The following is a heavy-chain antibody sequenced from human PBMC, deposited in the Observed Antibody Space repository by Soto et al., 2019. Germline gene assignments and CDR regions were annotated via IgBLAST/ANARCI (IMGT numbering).Heavy chain of an antibody. Sequence: GESLKISCKHSGFNFPTFWIAWVRQMPGKGLEWMGVIYPDDSDTRYSPSFQGQVTISVDKSTSTAHLQWSSLKASDTAMYYCARRNGGNTLDYYGMDVWGQGTTVTVSS. CDR2: IYPDDSDT. J-gene: IGHJ6*02. V-gene: IGHV5-51*01. CDR3: ARRNGGNTLDYYGMDV. D-gene: IGHD2-8*01. CDR1: GFNFPTFW.